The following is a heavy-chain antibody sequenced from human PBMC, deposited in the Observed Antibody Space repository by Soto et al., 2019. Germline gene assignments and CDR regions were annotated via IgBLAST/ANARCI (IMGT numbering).Heavy chain of an antibody. CDR3: AKGTYSSGWN. Sequence: EVQLLESEGSLVQPGGSLRLSCAASGFTFSSYAMSWVRQAPGKGLEWVSAISGRGGTTYYADSVKGRFTISRDNSKNTLYLQMNSLRAEDTAVYYCAKGTYSSGWNWGQGTLVTVSS. CDR2: ISGRGGTT. CDR1: GFTFSSYA. V-gene: IGHV3-23*01. J-gene: IGHJ4*02. D-gene: IGHD6-19*01.